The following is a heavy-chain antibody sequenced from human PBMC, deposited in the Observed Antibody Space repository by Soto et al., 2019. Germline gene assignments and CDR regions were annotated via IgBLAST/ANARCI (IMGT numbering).Heavy chain of an antibody. J-gene: IGHJ6*02. CDR2: IYYSGST. CDR3: ARDRRVRGVIGYYGMDV. CDR1: GGSISSYY. V-gene: IGHV4-59*01. D-gene: IGHD3-10*01. Sequence: PSETLSLTCTVSGGSISSYYWSWIRQPPGKGLEWIGYIYYSGSTNYNPSLKSRVTISVDTSKNQFSLKLSSVTAADTAVYYCARDRRVRGVIGYYGMDVWGQGTTVTVSS.